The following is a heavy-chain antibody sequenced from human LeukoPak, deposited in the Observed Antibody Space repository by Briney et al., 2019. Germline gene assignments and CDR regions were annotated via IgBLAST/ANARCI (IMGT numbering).Heavy chain of an antibody. J-gene: IGHJ5*02. CDR1: GYTFTGYD. Sequence: ASVKVSCKASGYTFTGYDINWVRRATGQGLEWMGWMNPKSGNTIYAQKFQGRVTFTRNTSINTAHMELRILRSEDTAVYYCARGWISPTLHGSYTRFDVWGQGTLVTVSS. CDR3: ARGWISPTLHGSYTRFDV. D-gene: IGHD1-26*01. V-gene: IGHV1-8*03. CDR2: MNPKSGNT.